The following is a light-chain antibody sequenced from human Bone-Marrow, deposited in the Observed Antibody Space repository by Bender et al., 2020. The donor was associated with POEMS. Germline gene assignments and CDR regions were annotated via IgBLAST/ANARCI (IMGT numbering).Light chain of an antibody. CDR3: YSYGKPFTPGI. J-gene: IGLJ2*01. Sequence: QSVLTQPPSASGTPGQRVTISCSGGSIGRNPINWYQQLPGTAPRLVIYADDRRPSGVPNRFSASKSGSSASLTISGLQAEDEADYYCYSYGKPFTPGIFGGGTRLTVL. CDR1: SIGRNP. V-gene: IGLV1-44*01. CDR2: ADD.